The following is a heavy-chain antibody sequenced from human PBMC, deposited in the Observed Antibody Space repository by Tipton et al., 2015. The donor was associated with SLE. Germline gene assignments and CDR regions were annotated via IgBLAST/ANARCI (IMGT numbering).Heavy chain of an antibody. V-gene: IGHV4-59*12. CDR1: GGSIRSYY. CDR2: IYHSGST. Sequence: TLSLTCTVSGGSIRSYYWSWIRQTPEKGLEWIASIYHSGSTNSGSAYYNPSLESRVTISVDTSKNRFSLKLSSVTAADTAVYYCARRRATVPFDYWGQGTLVTVSS. J-gene: IGHJ4*02. D-gene: IGHD4-11*01. CDR3: ARRRATVPFDY.